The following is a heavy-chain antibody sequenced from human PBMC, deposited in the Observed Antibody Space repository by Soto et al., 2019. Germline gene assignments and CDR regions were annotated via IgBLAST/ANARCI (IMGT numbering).Heavy chain of an antibody. CDR3: ASLVSSGYDWNYYYGMDV. D-gene: IGHD5-12*01. V-gene: IGHV4-59*01. CDR1: GGSISSYY. CDR2: IYYSGST. Sequence: QVQLQESGPGLVKPSETLSLTCTVSGGSISSYYWSWIRQPPGKGLEWIGYIYYSGSTNYNPSLKSRVTIAVDKSKNQFSLKLSSVTAADTAVYYCASLVSSGYDWNYYYGMDVWGQGTTVTVSS. J-gene: IGHJ6*02.